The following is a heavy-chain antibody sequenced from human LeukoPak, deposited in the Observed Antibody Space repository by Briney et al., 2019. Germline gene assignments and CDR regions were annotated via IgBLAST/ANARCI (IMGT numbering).Heavy chain of an antibody. CDR3: ATNGELAVLFDY. Sequence: VASVKVSCKVSGCTLTELSMHWVRQAPGKGLEWMGGFDPEDGETIYAQKFQGRVTMTEDTSTDTAYMELSSLRSEDTAVYYCATNGELAVLFDYWGQGTLVTVSS. CDR1: GCTLTELS. D-gene: IGHD3-10*01. J-gene: IGHJ4*02. V-gene: IGHV1-24*01. CDR2: FDPEDGET.